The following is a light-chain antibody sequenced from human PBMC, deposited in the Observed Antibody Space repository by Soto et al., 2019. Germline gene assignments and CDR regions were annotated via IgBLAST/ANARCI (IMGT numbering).Light chain of an antibody. CDR1: QSVSTGY. V-gene: IGKV3-20*01. J-gene: IGKJ2*01. CDR3: QQYGGSPPNT. Sequence: EIVLTQSPGTLSLSPGERATLSCRASQSVSTGYLPWYQQKPGQAPWGLIYGASSRATGIPDRFSGSGSGTHVAFTISRPETKDFAVYYCQQYGGSPPNTFGQGTKLEIK. CDR2: GAS.